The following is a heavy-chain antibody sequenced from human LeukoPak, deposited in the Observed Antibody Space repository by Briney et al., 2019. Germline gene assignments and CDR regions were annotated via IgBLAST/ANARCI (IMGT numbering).Heavy chain of an antibody. CDR1: GGSIINYY. CDR2: IYYSGST. J-gene: IGHJ4*02. V-gene: IGHV4-59*01. CDR3: ARGSPTPDY. D-gene: IGHD1-26*01. Sequence: PSETLSLTCTVSGGSIINYYWSWIRQPPGKGLEWIGYIYYSGSTDYNPSLKSRVTISVDTSKNQFSLKLRSVTAADTAVYYCARGSPTPDYWGQGALVTVSS.